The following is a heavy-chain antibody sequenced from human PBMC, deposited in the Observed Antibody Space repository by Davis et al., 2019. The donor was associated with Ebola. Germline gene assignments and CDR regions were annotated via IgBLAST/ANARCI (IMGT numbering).Heavy chain of an antibody. CDR1: GGSVSSGSYY. CDR2: IYYSGST. CDR3: ARLIRGWFDP. V-gene: IGHV4-61*01. Sequence: MPSETLSLTCTVSGGSVSSGSYYWSWIRQPPGKGLEWIGYIYYSGSTNYNPSLKSRVTISVDTSKNQFSLKLSSVTAADTAVYYCARLIRGWFDPRGQGTLVTVSS. J-gene: IGHJ5*02.